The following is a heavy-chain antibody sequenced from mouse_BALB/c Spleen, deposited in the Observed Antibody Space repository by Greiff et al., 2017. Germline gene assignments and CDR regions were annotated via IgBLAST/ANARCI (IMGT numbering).Heavy chain of an antibody. CDR3: ARGYYGSPWFAY. V-gene: IGHV1-80*01. Sequence: QVQLQQSGAELVRPGSSVKISCKASGYAFSSYWMYWVKQRPGQGLEWIGQIYPGDGDTNYNGKFKGKATLTADKSSSTAYMQLSSLTSEDSAVYFCARGYYGSPWFAYWGQGTLVTVSA. CDR1: GYAFSSYW. CDR2: IYPGDGDT. J-gene: IGHJ3*01. D-gene: IGHD1-1*01.